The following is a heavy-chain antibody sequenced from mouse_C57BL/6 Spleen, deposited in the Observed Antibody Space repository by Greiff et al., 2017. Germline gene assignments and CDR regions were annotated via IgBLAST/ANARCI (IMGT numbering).Heavy chain of an antibody. CDR1: GYTFTSYW. V-gene: IGHV1-74*01. J-gene: IGHJ4*01. Sequence: QVQLQQPGAELVKPGASVKVSCKASGYTFTSYWMHWVKQRPGQGLEWIGRINPSDSDTNYNQKFKGKATLTVDKSSSTAYMQLSSLTSEDSAVYYCAIRGYSNYEDAMDYWGQGTSVTVAS. D-gene: IGHD2-5*01. CDR2: INPSDSDT. CDR3: AIRGYSNYEDAMDY.